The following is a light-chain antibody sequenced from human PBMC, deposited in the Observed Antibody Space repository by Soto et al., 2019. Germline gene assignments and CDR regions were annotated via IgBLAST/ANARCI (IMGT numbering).Light chain of an antibody. Sequence: IQMNQAPPALGASVGERITITCGESQTVHTFLNWYQHRPGKAPKLLIYAASTLQGGVPSRFSGSGSGTAFTLTINSLQPGDFATYDCQQSYITSMYTFGLGTRLEIK. CDR1: QTVHTF. J-gene: IGKJ5*01. V-gene: IGKV1-39*01. CDR3: QQSYITSMYT. CDR2: AAS.